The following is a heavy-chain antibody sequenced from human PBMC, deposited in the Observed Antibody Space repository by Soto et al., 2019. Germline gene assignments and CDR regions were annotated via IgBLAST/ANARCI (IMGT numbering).Heavy chain of an antibody. J-gene: IGHJ4*02. D-gene: IGHD3-10*01. CDR1: GFTFTNYP. CDR3: AKRPLKFEGSYFDY. CDR2: ISGSGGST. Sequence: EVQVLDSGGGLVQPGGSLRLSCAASGFTFTNYPMAWVRQAPAKGLEWVSTISGSGGSTFYADSVKGRFTISRDNSKNTVYLQMNSLRVEDTAVYYCAKRPLKFEGSYFDYWGQGTLATVSS. V-gene: IGHV3-23*01.